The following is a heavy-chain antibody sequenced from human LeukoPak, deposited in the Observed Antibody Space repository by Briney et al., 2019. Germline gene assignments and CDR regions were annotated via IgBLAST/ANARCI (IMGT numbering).Heavy chain of an antibody. V-gene: IGHV1-8*01. J-gene: IGHJ4*02. CDR1: GYTFTSYD. D-gene: IGHD2-15*01. Sequence: ASVKVSCKASGYTFTSYDINWVRQATGQGLEWMGWMNPNSGNTGYAQRFQGRVTMTKNASISTAYMELSSLGSEDTAAYYCARGASLRAVVVGASTSPPMPYDFWGQGTLVTVSS. CDR2: MNPNSGNT. CDR3: ARGASLRAVVVGASTSPPMPYDF.